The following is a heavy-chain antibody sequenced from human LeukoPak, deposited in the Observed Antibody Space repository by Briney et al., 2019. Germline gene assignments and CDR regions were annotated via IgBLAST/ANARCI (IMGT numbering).Heavy chain of an antibody. CDR2: IHYTGST. Sequence: SETLSLTCSVSGDSLNTFYWSWMRQPPGKGLEWIGYIHYTGSTSYNPSLKSRVTISVDTSKNQLSLNLNSVTAADTAVYYCAKGFGIAWYVFLFDYWGQGSLVTVSS. D-gene: IGHD6-13*01. J-gene: IGHJ4*02. CDR1: GDSLNTFY. V-gene: IGHV4-59*01. CDR3: AKGFGIAWYVFLFDY.